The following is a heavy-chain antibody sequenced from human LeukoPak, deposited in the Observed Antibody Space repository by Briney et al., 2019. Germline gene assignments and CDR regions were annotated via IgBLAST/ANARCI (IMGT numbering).Heavy chain of an antibody. CDR3: ARNPYPRRVKGASYMDV. D-gene: IGHD3-10*01. V-gene: IGHV1-46*01. Sequence: GASVKVSCKASGYTFTSYYMHWVRRAPGQGLEWMGIINPSGGSTSYAQKFQGRVTMTRDMSTSTVYMELSSLRSEDTAVYYCARNPYPRRVKGASYMDVWGKGTTVTISS. CDR2: INPSGGST. CDR1: GYTFTSYY. J-gene: IGHJ6*03.